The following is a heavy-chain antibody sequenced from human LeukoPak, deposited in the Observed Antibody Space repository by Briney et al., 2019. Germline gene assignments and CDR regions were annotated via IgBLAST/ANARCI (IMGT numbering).Heavy chain of an antibody. CDR2: IYYSGST. D-gene: IGHD3-9*01. J-gene: IGHJ6*02. Sequence: SETLSLTCAVSGGSISSGGYSWSWIRQPPGKGLEWIGYIYYSGSTYYNPSLKSRVTISVDTSKNQFSLKLSSVTAADTAVYYCARGAILRYFDWLSFYGMDVWGQGTTVTVSS. CDR1: GGSISSGGYS. V-gene: IGHV4-30-2*05. CDR3: ARGAILRYFDWLSFYGMDV.